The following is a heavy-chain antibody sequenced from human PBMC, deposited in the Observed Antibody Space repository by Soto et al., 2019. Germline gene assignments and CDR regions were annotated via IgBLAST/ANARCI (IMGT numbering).Heavy chain of an antibody. V-gene: IGHV3-21*01. CDR2: ITSSGSFI. J-gene: IGHJ4*02. CDR1: GFTVSNST. Sequence: PGGALRLSCAASGFTVSNSTMNWVRQAPGKGLEWVACITSSGSFIYYADSMKGRFTISRDDAKKSLYLQMNSLRAEDTAVYYCARVPAASDRTAFYYVSKFFYFDYWGRGTQVTVSS. CDR3: ARVPAASDRTAFYYVSKFFYFDY. D-gene: IGHD3-22*01.